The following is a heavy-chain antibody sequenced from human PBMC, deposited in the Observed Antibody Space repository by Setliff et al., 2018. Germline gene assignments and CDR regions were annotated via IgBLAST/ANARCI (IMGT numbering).Heavy chain of an antibody. CDR3: AKNSLYLQMNSLRAEDTAVYYCARDLLYSNYAKGYYYYGMDV. D-gene: IGHD4-4*01. CDR1: GQSFSDYY. J-gene: IGHJ6*02. CDR2: IYHSGST. V-gene: IGHV4-34*01. Sequence: PSETLSLTCAIYGQSFSDYYWSWVRQPPGKGLEWIGEIYHSGSTNYNPSLKSRVTISVDTSKNQFSLKLSSVKGRFTISRDNAKNSLYLQMNSLRAEDTAVYYCARDLLYSNYAKGYYYYGMDVWGQGTTVTVSS.